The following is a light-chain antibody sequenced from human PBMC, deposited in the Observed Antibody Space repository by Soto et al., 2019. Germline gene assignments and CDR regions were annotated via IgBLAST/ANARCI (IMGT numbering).Light chain of an antibody. CDR2: AAS. Sequence: DIQMTQSPSSLSASVGDRFTITCRASQSISSYLNWYQQKPGKAPKLLIYAASSLQSGVPSRFSGSGSGTDFTLTISSLQPEDFATYYCQRSYSTPITFGQGTRLEIK. CDR1: QSISSY. CDR3: QRSYSTPIT. J-gene: IGKJ5*01. V-gene: IGKV1-39*01.